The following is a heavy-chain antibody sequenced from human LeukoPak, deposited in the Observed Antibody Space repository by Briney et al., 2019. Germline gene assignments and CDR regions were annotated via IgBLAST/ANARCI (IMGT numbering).Heavy chain of an antibody. D-gene: IGHD6-13*01. Sequence: GGSLRLSCAASGSTFSSYGMHWVRQAPGKGLEWVAFIRYDGSNEYYADSVKGRFTISRDNSKNTLYLQMNSLRAEDTAVYYCAKDRSSSWFLDYWGQGTLVTVSS. CDR1: GSTFSSYG. CDR3: AKDRSSSWFLDY. V-gene: IGHV3-30*02. CDR2: IRYDGSNE. J-gene: IGHJ4*02.